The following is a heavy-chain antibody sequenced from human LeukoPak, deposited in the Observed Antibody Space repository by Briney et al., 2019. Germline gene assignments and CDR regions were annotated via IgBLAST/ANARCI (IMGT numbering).Heavy chain of an antibody. J-gene: IGHJ6*03. CDR2: ISSSSYI. V-gene: IGHV3-21*01. CDR3: ASEGSSSSYYYYYYYMDV. Sequence: GGSLRLSCAASGFTFSSYSMNWVRQAPGKGLEWVSSISSSSYIYYADSVKGRFTISRDNAKNSLYLQMNSLRAEDTAVYYCASEGSSSSYYYYYYYMDVWGKGTTVTVSS. CDR1: GFTFSSYS. D-gene: IGHD6-6*01.